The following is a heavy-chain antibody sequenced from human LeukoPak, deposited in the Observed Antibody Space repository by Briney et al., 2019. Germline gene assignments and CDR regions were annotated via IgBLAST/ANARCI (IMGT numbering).Heavy chain of an antibody. D-gene: IGHD5-24*01. CDR2: IYYSGST. V-gene: IGHV4-61*01. CDR1: GVSVSSGSYY. CDR3: ARFRRDGYNYDYYYGMDV. J-gene: IGHJ6*02. Sequence: SETLSLTCTVSGVSVSSGSYYWSWIRQPPGKGLEWIGYIYYSGSTNYNPSLKSRVTISVDTSKNQFSLKLSSVTAADTAVYYCARFRRDGYNYDYYYGMDVWGQGTTVTVSS.